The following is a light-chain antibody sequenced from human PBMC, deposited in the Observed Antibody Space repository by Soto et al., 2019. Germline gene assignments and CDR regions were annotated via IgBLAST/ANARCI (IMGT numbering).Light chain of an antibody. J-gene: IGLJ2*01. CDR1: VLAKKKY. Sequence: SYELTQPSSVSVSPGQTARLTCSGDVLAKKKYARWFQQQPGQAPVRVIYKDSERPSGIPERFSGSSSGTTVTLTISGAQVEDEADYYCYSAADNNPVFGGGTKLTVL. V-gene: IGLV3-27*01. CDR3: YSAADNNPV. CDR2: KDS.